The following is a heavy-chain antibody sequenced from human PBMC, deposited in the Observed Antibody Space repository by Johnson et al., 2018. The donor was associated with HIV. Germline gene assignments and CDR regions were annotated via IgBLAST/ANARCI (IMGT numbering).Heavy chain of an antibody. D-gene: IGHD2-15*01. J-gene: IGHJ3*02. CDR2: INWNGAIT. Sequence: MQLVESGGGVVRPGGSLRLSCAASGFTFDDYGMTWVRQAPGKGLEWVSRINWNGAITAYADSVKGRFTISRDNAKNSLYLQMNSLRAEDTALYYCTKLVGYCSGGGCYTPGDIWGQGTMVTVSS. CDR3: TKLVGYCSGGGCYTPGDI. CDR1: GFTFDDYG. V-gene: IGHV3-20*04.